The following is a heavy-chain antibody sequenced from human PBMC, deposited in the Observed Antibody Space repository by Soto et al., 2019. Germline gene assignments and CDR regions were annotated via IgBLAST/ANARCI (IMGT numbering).Heavy chain of an antibody. Sequence: SETLSLTCSVSGGSISYYFWSWIRQPPGKGLEWLGYIYRSGSTSYNPSLKSRVTISRDTSKNQLSLRLTSVTAADKAVYFCALGGTNEVCWECLHSWGQGAMVTVSS. J-gene: IGHJ4*02. V-gene: IGHV4-59*01. D-gene: IGHD1-26*01. CDR1: GGSISYYF. CDR2: IYRSGST. CDR3: ALGGTNEVCWECLHS.